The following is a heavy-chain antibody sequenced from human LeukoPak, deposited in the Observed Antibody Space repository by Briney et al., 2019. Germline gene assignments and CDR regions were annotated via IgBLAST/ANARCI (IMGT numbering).Heavy chain of an antibody. CDR1: GFTFDDYA. CDR2: ISWNSGII. D-gene: IGHD6-19*01. Sequence: PGGSLRLSCAAPGFTFDDYAMHWVRQVPGKGLDWVAGISWNSGIIVYADSVKGRFTISRDSAKNSLYLQMNSLRPEDTALYYCAKVAAYSSGWYDSWGQGTLVTVSS. CDR3: AKVAAYSSGWYDS. J-gene: IGHJ5*01. V-gene: IGHV3-9*01.